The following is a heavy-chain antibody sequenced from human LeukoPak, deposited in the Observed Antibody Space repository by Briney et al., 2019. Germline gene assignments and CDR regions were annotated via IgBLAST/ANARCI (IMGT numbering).Heavy chain of an antibody. CDR3: ARDLFEYGSGSYNY. V-gene: IGHV3-48*03. CDR1: GFTFSSYE. D-gene: IGHD3-10*01. J-gene: IGHJ4*02. Sequence: PGGSLRLSCAASGFTFSSYEMNWVRQAPGKGLEWVSYISSSGSTIYYADSVKGRFTISRDNAKNSLYLQTNSLRAEDTAVYYCARDLFEYGSGSYNYWGQGTLVTVSS. CDR2: ISSSGSTI.